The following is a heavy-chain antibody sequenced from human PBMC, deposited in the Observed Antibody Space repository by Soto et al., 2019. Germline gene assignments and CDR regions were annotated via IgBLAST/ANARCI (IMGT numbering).Heavy chain of an antibody. CDR2: ISSSGSHV. V-gene: IGHV3-21*01. CDR3: ARTDESLDY. CDR1: GITFSRYY. J-gene: IGHJ4*02. Sequence: EVRLVESGGGLVKPGGSLRLSCAASGITFSRYYMNWIRQAPGKGLEWVASISSSGSHVFYADSARGRFTISRDNAENSLYLQMDSLRAADSAVYHCARTDESLDYWGQGTLVTVYS.